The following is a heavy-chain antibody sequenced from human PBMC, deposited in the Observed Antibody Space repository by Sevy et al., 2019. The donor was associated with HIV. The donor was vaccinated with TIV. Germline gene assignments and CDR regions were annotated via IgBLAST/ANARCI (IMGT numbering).Heavy chain of an antibody. D-gene: IGHD6-25*01. CDR1: GGSISSYY. Sequence: SETLFLTCTVSGGSISSYYWSWIRQPPGKGLEWIGYIYYSGSTNYNPSLKSRVTISVDTSKNQFSLKLSSVTAADTAVYYCARVGGAMDAFDIWGQGTMVTVSS. V-gene: IGHV4-59*13. CDR2: IYYSGST. J-gene: IGHJ3*02. CDR3: ARVGGAMDAFDI.